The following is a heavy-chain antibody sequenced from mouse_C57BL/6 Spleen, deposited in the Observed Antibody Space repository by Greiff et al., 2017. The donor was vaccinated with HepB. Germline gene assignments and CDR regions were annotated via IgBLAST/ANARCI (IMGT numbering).Heavy chain of an antibody. J-gene: IGHJ2*01. V-gene: IGHV1-15*01. Sequence: QVQLQQSGAELVRPGASVTLSCKASGYTFTDYEMHWVKQTPVHGLEWIGAIDPETGGTAYNQKFKGKAILTADKSSSTAYMELRSLTSEDSAVYYCTRRELTGSYFDYWGQGTTLTVSS. D-gene: IGHD4-1*01. CDR3: TRRELTGSYFDY. CDR1: GYTFTDYE. CDR2: IDPETGGT.